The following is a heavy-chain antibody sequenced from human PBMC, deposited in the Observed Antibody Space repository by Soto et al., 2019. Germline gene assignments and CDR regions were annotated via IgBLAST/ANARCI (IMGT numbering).Heavy chain of an antibody. J-gene: IGHJ4*02. D-gene: IGHD3-22*01. Sequence: QVQLVQSGAEVKKPGSSVKVSCKASGGTFSSYAISWVRQAPGQGLEWMGGIIPIFGTANYAQKFQGRVTITEDESTSTAYMELSSLRSKDTDVYYCARDQRLGYYDSSGNYYNDAYFDYWGQRTKDTASS. V-gene: IGHV1-69*01. CDR1: GGTFSSYA. CDR2: IIPIFGTA. CDR3: ARDQRLGYYDSSGNYYNDAYFDY.